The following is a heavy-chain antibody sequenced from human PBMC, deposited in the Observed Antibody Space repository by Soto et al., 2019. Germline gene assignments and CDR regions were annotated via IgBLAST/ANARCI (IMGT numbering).Heavy chain of an antibody. CDR1: GFTFSSYG. CDR3: ARVLRGYSGYGIFDY. V-gene: IGHV3-33*01. D-gene: IGHD5-12*01. J-gene: IGHJ4*02. Sequence: QVQLVESGGGVVQPGRSLRLSCAASGFTFSSYGMHWVRQAPGKGLEWVAVIWYDGSNKYYADSVKGRFTISRDNSKSTRYLQVNSLRAEDTAVYYGARVLRGYSGYGIFDYWGQGTLVTVSS. CDR2: IWYDGSNK.